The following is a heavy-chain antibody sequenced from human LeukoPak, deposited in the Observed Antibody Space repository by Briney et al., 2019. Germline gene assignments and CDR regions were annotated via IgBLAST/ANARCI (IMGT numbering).Heavy chain of an antibody. V-gene: IGHV1-69*05. CDR2: IIPIFGTA. Sequence: VASVKVSCKASGGTFSSYAISWVRQAPGQGLEWMGRIIPIFGTANYAQKFQGRVTITTDESTSTAYMELSSLRSEDTAVCYCASPTGVVVLWGQGTLVTVSS. CDR1: GGTFSSYA. D-gene: IGHD3-22*01. CDR3: ASPTGVVVL. J-gene: IGHJ4*02.